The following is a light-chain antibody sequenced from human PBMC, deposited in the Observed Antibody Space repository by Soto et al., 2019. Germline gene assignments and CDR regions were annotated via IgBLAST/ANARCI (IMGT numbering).Light chain of an antibody. CDR1: SSNIGSNY. Sequence: QSVLTQPPSASGTPGQRVTISCSGSSSNIGSNYVYWYQQLPGTAPKLLIYRNNQRPSGVPDRFSGSKSGTSASLAISGLRSEDAADYYCAAWDDSLSGSFGGGTKLTVL. CDR2: RNN. CDR3: AAWDDSLSGS. J-gene: IGLJ2*01. V-gene: IGLV1-47*01.